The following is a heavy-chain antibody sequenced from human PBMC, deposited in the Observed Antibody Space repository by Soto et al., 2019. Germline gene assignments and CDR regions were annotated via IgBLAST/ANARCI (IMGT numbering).Heavy chain of an antibody. CDR2: IVPIFGTT. J-gene: IGHJ6*02. D-gene: IGHD6-19*01. CDR3: ARVEAVAGLYNYPGLDV. V-gene: IGHV1-69*12. Sequence: QVQLVQSGAEVKKPGSSVKVSCKVSGGTFSNYAIDWVRLAPGHGLEWMGGIVPIFGTTYYTQKFQGRATIIADDSTTTAYLEMSSLRSEDTAIYYCARVEAVAGLYNYPGLDVWGQGTAVTASS. CDR1: GGTFSNYA.